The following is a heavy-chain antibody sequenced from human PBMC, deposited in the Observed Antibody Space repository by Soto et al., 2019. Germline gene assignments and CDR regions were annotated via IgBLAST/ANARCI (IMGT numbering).Heavy chain of an antibody. V-gene: IGHV4-59*01. CDR3: ARDQGGEFLKGSGMDV. D-gene: IGHD3-10*01. J-gene: IGHJ6*02. CDR1: GDSISRYY. CDR2: IYYSGET. Sequence: QVQLQESGPGLVKPSETLSLTCTVSGDSISRYYWSWIRLSPGKGLEWIGYIYYSGETNYNPSVKSRATISVDRTKNHFSLKLRSVTAADTAVYHCARDQGGEFLKGSGMDVWGQGTTVTVSS.